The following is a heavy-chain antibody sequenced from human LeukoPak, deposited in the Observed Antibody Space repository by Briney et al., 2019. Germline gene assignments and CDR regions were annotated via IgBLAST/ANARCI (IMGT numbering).Heavy chain of an antibody. J-gene: IGHJ4*02. D-gene: IGHD6-19*01. CDR2: ISSSSSYI. Sequence: GGSLRLSCAASGFTFSSYSMNWVRQAPGKGLEWVSSISSSSSYIYYADSVKGRFIISRDNAKKSLYLQMNSLRAEDTAVYYCASAPDSGWYGGDYWGQGTLVTVSS. V-gene: IGHV3-21*01. CDR1: GFTFSSYS. CDR3: ASAPDSGWYGGDY.